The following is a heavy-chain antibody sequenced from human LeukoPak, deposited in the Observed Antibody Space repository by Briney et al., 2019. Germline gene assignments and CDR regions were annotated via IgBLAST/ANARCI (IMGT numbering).Heavy chain of an antibody. D-gene: IGHD3-22*01. J-gene: IGHJ4*02. V-gene: IGHV3-21*01. CDR1: GFTFSSYS. CDR2: ISSSSSYI. Sequence: GGSLRLSCAASGFTFSSYSMNWVRQAPGKGLEWVSSISSSSSYIYYADSVKGRFTISRDHAKNSLYLPMNSLRAEDTAVYYLASQYYFDSNGYSLDDYWGQGTLVTVSS. CDR3: ASQYYFDSNGYSLDDY.